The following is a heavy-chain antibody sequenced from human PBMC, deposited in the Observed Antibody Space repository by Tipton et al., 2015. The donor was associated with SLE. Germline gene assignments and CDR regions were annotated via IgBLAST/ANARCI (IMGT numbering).Heavy chain of an antibody. V-gene: IGHV4-4*07. CDR2: IYSSGSP. Sequence: TLSLTCTVSGGSISGFYWSWIRQPDGKGLEWIGRIYSSGSPNYNPSLKSRVTISVDPSKNQFSLKLSSVTAADTAVYYCARDYGADYYYGGMDVWGQGTTVTVSS. CDR1: GGSISGFY. J-gene: IGHJ6*02. D-gene: IGHD4-17*01. CDR3: ARDYGADYYYGGMDV.